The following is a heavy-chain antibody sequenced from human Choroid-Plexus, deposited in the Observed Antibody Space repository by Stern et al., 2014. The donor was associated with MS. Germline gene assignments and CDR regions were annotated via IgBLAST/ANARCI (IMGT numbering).Heavy chain of an antibody. CDR2: VSYDGSNK. J-gene: IGHJ5*02. CDR3: AKDRQYLTYFFDH. D-gene: IGHD2/OR15-2a*01. V-gene: IGHV3-30*18. CDR1: GFTFGSWA. Sequence: QVQLVESGGGVVPPGRPLRLSCVASGFTFGSWAMHWVRQPPGKGLEWVAGVSYDGSNKYYADSVKGRFTTSRDNSQNSLYMQMSSLRPEDTAVYYCAKDRQYLTYFFDHWGQGSLVTVSS.